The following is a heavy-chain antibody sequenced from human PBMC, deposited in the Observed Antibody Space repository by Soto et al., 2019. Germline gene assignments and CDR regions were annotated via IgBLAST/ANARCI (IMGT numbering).Heavy chain of an antibody. CDR2: INGDGDYT. D-gene: IGHD3-16*01. Sequence: EVQLVESGGGLVQPGGSLRLSCAASGFSFSSYWMHWLRQVPGKGLVWVSRINGDGDYTNYADSVKGRFTISRDNAKNKLYLQMNSLRAEDTAVYYCARERGGDASDFWGQGTLVTVSS. J-gene: IGHJ4*02. CDR3: ARERGGDASDF. V-gene: IGHV3-74*01. CDR1: GFSFSSYW.